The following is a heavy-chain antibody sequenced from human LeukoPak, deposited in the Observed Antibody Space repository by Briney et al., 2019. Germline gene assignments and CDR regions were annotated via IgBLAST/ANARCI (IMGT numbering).Heavy chain of an antibody. D-gene: IGHD2-15*01. Sequence: GGSLRLSCAASGFTFSSYAMSWVRQAPGKGLEWVSAISGSGGSKYYADSVKGRLTISRENTKNTLYLQMNRLRAEEKGEYYSAKDCAGGGYCSGGSCSSTADYYYYMDVWGKGTTVTVSS. CDR3: AKDCAGGGYCSGGSCSSTADYYYYMDV. CDR2: ISGSGGSK. CDR1: GFTFSSYA. J-gene: IGHJ6*03. V-gene: IGHV3-23*01.